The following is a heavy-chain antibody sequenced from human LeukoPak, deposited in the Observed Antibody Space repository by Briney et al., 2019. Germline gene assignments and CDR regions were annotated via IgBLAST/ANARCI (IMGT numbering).Heavy chain of an antibody. V-gene: IGHV1-8*02. CDR2: MNPNSGNT. J-gene: IGHJ4*02. CDR1: GGTFNSYA. CDR3: ARRFSGWYSFDY. Sequence: ASVKVSCKASGGTFNSYAISWVRQAPGQGLEWMGWMNPNSGNTGYAQKFQGRVTMTRNTSISTAYMELSSLRSEDTAVYYCARRFSGWYSFDYWGQGTLVTVSS. D-gene: IGHD6-19*01.